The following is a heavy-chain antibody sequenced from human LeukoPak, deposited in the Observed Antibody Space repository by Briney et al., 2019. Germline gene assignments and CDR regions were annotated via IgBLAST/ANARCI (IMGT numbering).Heavy chain of an antibody. CDR1: GYTFTSYG. CDR2: ISAYNGNT. V-gene: IGHV1-18*04. Sequence: ASVKVSCKASGYTFTSYGISWVRQAPGQGLEWMGRISAYNGNTNYAQKLQGRVTMTTDTSTSTAYMELRSLRSDDTAVYYCARDEVARPEWLPPTSNYYFDYWGQGTLVTVSS. CDR3: ARDEVARPEWLPPTSNYYFDY. J-gene: IGHJ4*02. D-gene: IGHD6-19*01.